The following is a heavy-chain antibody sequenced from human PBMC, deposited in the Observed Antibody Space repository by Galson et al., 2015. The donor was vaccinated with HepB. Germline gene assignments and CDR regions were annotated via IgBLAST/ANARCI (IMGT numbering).Heavy chain of an antibody. J-gene: IGHJ4*02. CDR3: VKADCSGGSCYDY. CDR1: GFTFSSYA. CDR2: ISSNGGST. D-gene: IGHD2-15*01. V-gene: IGHV3-64D*06. Sequence: SLRLSCAASGFTFSSYAMHWVRQAPGKGLEYVSAISSNGGSTYYADSVKGRFTISRDNSKNTLYLQMSSLRAEDTAVYYCVKADCSGGSCYDYWGQGTLVTVSS.